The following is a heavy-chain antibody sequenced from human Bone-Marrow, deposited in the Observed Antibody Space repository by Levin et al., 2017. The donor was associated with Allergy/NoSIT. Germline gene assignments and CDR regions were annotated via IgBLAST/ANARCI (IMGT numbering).Heavy chain of an antibody. Sequence: ASFTASGYPFTGHLFHWVRQAPGQGLEWMGRINPNSGVTEYADKFQGRITLTRNTAIRTAYMELGGLRSDDTAVDYCAREGGGDYGAFDIWGQGTMISVS. D-gene: IGHD4-17*01. CDR2: INPNSGVT. CDR3: AREGGGDYGAFDI. J-gene: IGHJ3*02. V-gene: IGHV1-2*06. CDR1: GYPFTGHL.